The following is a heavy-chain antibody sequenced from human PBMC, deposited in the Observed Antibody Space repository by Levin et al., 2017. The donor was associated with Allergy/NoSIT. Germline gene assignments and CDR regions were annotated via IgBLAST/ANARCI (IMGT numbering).Heavy chain of an antibody. V-gene: IGHV4-34*01. Sequence: PSETLSLTCAVYGGSFSGYFWSWIRQPPGKGLEWIGEIIHTGSTNYNPSPKSRVTISADSSKNHFSLKLNSVTAADTAVYYCARGRGDVLTGYYNVGYFDLWGRGTLVTVSS. CDR2: IIHTGST. CDR1: GGSFSGYF. J-gene: IGHJ2*01. D-gene: IGHD3-9*01. CDR3: ARGRGDVLTGYYNVGYFDL.